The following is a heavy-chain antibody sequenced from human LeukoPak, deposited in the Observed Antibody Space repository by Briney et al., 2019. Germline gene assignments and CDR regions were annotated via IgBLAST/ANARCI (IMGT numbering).Heavy chain of an antibody. Sequence: PGGSLRLSCAASGFTFSSYAMSWVRQAPGKGLEGVSAISGSGGSTYYADSVKGRFTISRDNSTNTLYPKMNSLRAEDTAVYYCAKGTSQSYRNAHDAFDIWGQGTMVTVSS. V-gene: IGHV3-23*01. CDR3: AKGTSQSYRNAHDAFDI. CDR1: GFTFSSYA. D-gene: IGHD3-16*02. CDR2: ISGSGGST. J-gene: IGHJ3*02.